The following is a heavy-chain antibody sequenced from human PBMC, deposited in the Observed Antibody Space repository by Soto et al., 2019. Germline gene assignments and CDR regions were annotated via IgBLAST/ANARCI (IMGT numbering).Heavy chain of an antibody. CDR3: ASGGYWNDRNDFDY. D-gene: IGHD1-1*01. Sequence: QVQLQQWGAGLLKPSETLSLTCAVYGGSFSGYYWCWIRQHPGKGLVWFGEMNHSGSTNYNPSLKSRVTISIETSKNEFSLKLSSVTAADTAVYYCASGGYWNDRNDFDYWGQGTLVTVSS. CDR1: GGSFSGYY. V-gene: IGHV4-34*01. CDR2: MNHSGST. J-gene: IGHJ4*02.